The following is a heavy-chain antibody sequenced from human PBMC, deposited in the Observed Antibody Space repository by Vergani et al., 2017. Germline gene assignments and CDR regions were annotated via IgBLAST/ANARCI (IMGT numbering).Heavy chain of an antibody. Sequence: QVQLQQWGAGLLKPSETLSLTCAVYGGSFSGYYWSWIRQPPGKGLEWIGEINHSGSTNYNPSLKSRVTISVDTSKNQFSLKLSSVTAADTAVYYCARPYYYGMGVWGQGTTVTVSS. V-gene: IGHV4-34*01. J-gene: IGHJ6*02. CDR2: INHSGST. CDR3: ARPYYYGMGV. CDR1: GGSFSGYY.